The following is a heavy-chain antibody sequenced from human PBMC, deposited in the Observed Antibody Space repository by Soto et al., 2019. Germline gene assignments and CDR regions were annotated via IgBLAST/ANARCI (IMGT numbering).Heavy chain of an antibody. Sequence: EVQLLESGGGLVQPGGSLRLSCAVSGISGHAMTWVRQAPGKGLEWVSAISGGGDGIYYADSVRGRFIISRDFSKNTLYLQMNSLSADDTAVYYCAQFLLGSSCTATHCYGSLDYWGQGTLVTVSS. CDR1: GISGHA. D-gene: IGHD2-2*01. J-gene: IGHJ4*02. CDR3: AQFLLGSSCTATHCYGSLDY. CDR2: ISGGGDGI. V-gene: IGHV3-23*01.